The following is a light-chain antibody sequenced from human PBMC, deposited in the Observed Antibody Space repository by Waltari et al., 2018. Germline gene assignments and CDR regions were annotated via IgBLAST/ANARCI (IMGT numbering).Light chain of an antibody. CDR2: LAT. Sequence: DIQMTQSPSYRYAYVGETVTITCRASQAISSYLNWFQQRPGKAPKLLIYLATTLQSGVPSRFSGSGSGTEFTLTISGLQPEDSASYYCLHHSSYPLTFGGGTKVEIK. CDR3: LHHSSYPLT. CDR1: QAISSY. J-gene: IGKJ4*01. V-gene: IGKV1-9*01.